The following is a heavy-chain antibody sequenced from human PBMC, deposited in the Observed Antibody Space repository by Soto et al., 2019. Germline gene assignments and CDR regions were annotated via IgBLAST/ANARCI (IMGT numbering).Heavy chain of an antibody. D-gene: IGHD2-21*01. Sequence: ESGGGLVKPGGSLRLSCAASGFTFSSYSMNWVRQAPGKGLEWVSSISSSSSYIYYADSVKGRFTISRDNAKNSLYLQMNSLRAEDTAVYYCARVERAYCGGECYDYWGQGTLVTVSS. J-gene: IGHJ4*02. CDR3: ARVERAYCGGECYDY. V-gene: IGHV3-21*01. CDR1: GFTFSSYS. CDR2: ISSSSSYI.